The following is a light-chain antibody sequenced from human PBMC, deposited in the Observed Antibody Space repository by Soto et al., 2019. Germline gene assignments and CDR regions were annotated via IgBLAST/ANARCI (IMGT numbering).Light chain of an antibody. CDR2: DAS. V-gene: IGKV3-11*01. CDR3: QQRSNWPPT. CDR1: QSVNLN. J-gene: IGKJ4*01. Sequence: EIMMTQSPGTLSVSPGEGATLSCTASQSVNLNLAWYQQKPGQAPRLLIYDASNRATGIPARFSGSGSGTDVNLTISSLEPEDFAVYYCQQRSNWPPTFGGGTKVEIK.